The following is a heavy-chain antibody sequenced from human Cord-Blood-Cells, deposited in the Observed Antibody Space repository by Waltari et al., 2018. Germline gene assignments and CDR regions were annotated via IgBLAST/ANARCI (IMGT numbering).Heavy chain of an antibody. CDR3: ASYGSGSYYFDY. CDR2: IKQDGSEK. CDR1: GFTSSSYW. V-gene: IGHV3-7*01. J-gene: IGHJ4*02. D-gene: IGHD3-10*01. Sequence: EVQLVESGGGLVQPGGSLRLSCAASGFTSSSYWMSWVRQAPGKGLEWVANIKQDGSEKYYVDSVKGRFTISRDNAKNSLYLQMNSLRAEDTAVYYCASYGSGSYYFDYWGQGTLVTVSS.